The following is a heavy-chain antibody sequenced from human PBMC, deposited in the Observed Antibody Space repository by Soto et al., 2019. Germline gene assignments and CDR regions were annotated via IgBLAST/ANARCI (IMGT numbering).Heavy chain of an antibody. D-gene: IGHD2-21*02. CDR1: GGSFSGYY. Sequence: LSLTCAVHGGSFSGYYWSWIRQPPGKGLEWIGEINHSGSTNYNPSLKSRVTISVDTSKNQFSLKLSSVTAADTAVYYCARKSVVVTALDYWGQGTLVTVS. V-gene: IGHV4-34*01. CDR3: ARKSVVVTALDY. CDR2: INHSGST. J-gene: IGHJ4*02.